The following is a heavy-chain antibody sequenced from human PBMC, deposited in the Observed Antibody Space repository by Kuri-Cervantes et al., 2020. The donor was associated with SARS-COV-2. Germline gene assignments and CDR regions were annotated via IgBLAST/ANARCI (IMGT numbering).Heavy chain of an antibody. V-gene: IGHV4-31*03. D-gene: IGHD2-2*01. CDR1: GGAISSGGYY. CDR3: AGVGYQLLLGIDY. J-gene: IGHJ4*02. CDR2: IYYTGNT. Sequence: SETLSLTCTVSGGAISSGGYYWSWIRQHPGKGLEWIGYIYYTGNTYYNPSLKSRVTISVGTSKNQFSLRLRFVTAADTAVYYCAGVGYQLLLGIDYWGQGTLVTVSS.